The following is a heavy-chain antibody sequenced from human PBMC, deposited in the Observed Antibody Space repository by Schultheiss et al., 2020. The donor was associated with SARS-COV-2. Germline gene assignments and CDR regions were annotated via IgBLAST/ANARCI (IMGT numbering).Heavy chain of an antibody. CDR1: GFTFSNAW. CDR3: ARDPPTQEWFGESNDY. V-gene: IGHV3-15*01. J-gene: IGHJ4*02. Sequence: GSLRLSCAASGFTFSNAWMSWVRQAPGKGLEWVGRIKSKTDGGTTDYAAPVKGRFTISRDDSKNTLYLQMNSLRAEDTAVYYCARDPPTQEWFGESNDYWGQGTLVTVSS. CDR2: IKSKTDGGTT. D-gene: IGHD3-10*01.